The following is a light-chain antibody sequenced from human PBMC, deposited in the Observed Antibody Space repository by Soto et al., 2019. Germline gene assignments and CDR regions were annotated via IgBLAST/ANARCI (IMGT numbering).Light chain of an antibody. CDR2: GAS. CDR3: QHYTLYSAP. CDR1: QGSSTY. J-gene: IGKJ5*01. V-gene: IGKV1-5*01. Sequence: RLTQSPSSLSASVGDTVTISCRASQGSSTYLAWYQQKPGKAPTLLIFGASSLHNGVPPRFAGSGSGSEFTLTINRLQPDDFATYFCQHYTLYSAPFGQGTRV.